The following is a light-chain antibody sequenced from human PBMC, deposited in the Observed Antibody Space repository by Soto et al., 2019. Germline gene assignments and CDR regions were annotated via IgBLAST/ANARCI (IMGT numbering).Light chain of an antibody. V-gene: IGLV2-14*03. J-gene: IGLJ1*01. Sequence: QSALTQPASVSGSPGQSITISCTGTSSDVGAYEYVSWYQQHPGKVPKLLIYDVSNRPSGVSTRFSGSKSGNTASLTISGLQAEDEGDYYCTSYTTRRLYAFGSGTKVTVL. CDR2: DVS. CDR1: SSDVGAYEY. CDR3: TSYTTRRLYA.